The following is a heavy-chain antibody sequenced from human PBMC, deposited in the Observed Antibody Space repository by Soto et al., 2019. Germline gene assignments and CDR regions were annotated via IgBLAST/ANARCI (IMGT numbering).Heavy chain of an antibody. V-gene: IGHV1-69*01. Sequence: QVQLVQSGAEVKKPGSSVKVSCKASGGTFSSYAISWVRQTPGQGLEWMGGIIPIFGTANYAQKFQGRVTITADESTSTAYMELSSLRSEYTAVYYCARDQGDCSGGSCRYYYYGMDVWGQGTTVTVSS. D-gene: IGHD2-15*01. CDR3: ARDQGDCSGGSCRYYYYGMDV. J-gene: IGHJ6*02. CDR1: GGTFSSYA. CDR2: IIPIFGTA.